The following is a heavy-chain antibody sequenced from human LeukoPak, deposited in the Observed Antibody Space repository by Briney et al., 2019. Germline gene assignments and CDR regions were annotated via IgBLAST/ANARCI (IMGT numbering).Heavy chain of an antibody. V-gene: IGHV3-23*01. J-gene: IGHJ4*02. CDR1: GFTFSSYA. CDR2: ISGSGGST. Sequence: GGSLRLSCAASGFTFSSYAMSWVRQAPGKGLEWVSAISGSGGSTYYADSVKGRFTISRDNSKNTLYLQMNSLRAEDTAVYYCAKARNYYYDSSGYLPSFWVFYFDYWGQGTLVTVSS. D-gene: IGHD3-22*01. CDR3: AKARNYYYDSSGYLPSFWVFYFDY.